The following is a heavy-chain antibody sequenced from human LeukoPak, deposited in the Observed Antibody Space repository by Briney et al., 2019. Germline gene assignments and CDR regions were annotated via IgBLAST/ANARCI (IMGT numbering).Heavy chain of an antibody. D-gene: IGHD3-22*01. CDR3: ANCYDSSGFFAY. Sequence: ASVTVSCKGSGYTFTKYAISWVRQAPGQGLEYMGWIDTNTGNPTYAQGFTGRFVFSLDTSVSTAYLQISSLKAEDSAIYFCANCYDSSGFFAYWGQGTLVTVSS. CDR1: GYTFTKYA. V-gene: IGHV7-4-1*02. J-gene: IGHJ4*02. CDR2: IDTNTGNP.